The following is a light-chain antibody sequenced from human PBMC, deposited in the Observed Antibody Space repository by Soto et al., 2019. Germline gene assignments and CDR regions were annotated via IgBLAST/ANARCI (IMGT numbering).Light chain of an antibody. J-gene: IGKJ4*01. V-gene: IGKV1-39*01. Sequence: DIQMTQSPSSLSASVGDRVTITCRASQSISTYLNWYQQKPGKAPKLLIYAASSLQSGVPSRFSGSGSGTDFTLTISSLQPEDFATYYCQQSYNMLTFGGGTKVEIK. CDR1: QSISTY. CDR2: AAS. CDR3: QQSYNMLT.